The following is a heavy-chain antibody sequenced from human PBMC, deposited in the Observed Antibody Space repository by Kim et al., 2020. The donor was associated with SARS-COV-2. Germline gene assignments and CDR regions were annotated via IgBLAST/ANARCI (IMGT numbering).Heavy chain of an antibody. V-gene: IGHV1-46*01. Sequence: ASVKVSCKASGYTFTSYYMHWVRQAPGQGLEWMGIINPSGGSTSYAQKFQGRVTMTRDTSTSTVYMELSSLRSEDTAVYYCARDRCSSTSCRPGGMDVWGQGTTVTVSS. J-gene: IGHJ6*02. CDR2: INPSGGST. CDR1: GYTFTSYY. D-gene: IGHD2-2*01. CDR3: ARDRCSSTSCRPGGMDV.